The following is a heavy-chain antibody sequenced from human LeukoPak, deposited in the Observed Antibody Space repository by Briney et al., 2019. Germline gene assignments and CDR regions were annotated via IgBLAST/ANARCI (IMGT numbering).Heavy chain of an antibody. CDR3: ARGYCSGGSCFHFDY. V-gene: IGHV3-30*02. J-gene: IGHJ4*02. CDR2: IRYDGSNK. Sequence: GGSLRLSRAAYAFTFSTSATDWVRQAPGKGLEWVAFIRYDGSNKYYADSVKGRFTISRDNSNNTLYLQMNSLRAEDTAVYYCARGYCSGGSCFHFDYWGQGTLVTVSS. CDR1: AFTFSTSA. D-gene: IGHD2-15*01.